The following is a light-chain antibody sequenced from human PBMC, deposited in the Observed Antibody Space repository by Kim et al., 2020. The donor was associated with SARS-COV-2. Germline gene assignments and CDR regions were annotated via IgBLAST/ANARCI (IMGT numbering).Light chain of an antibody. CDR1: QSVSSSY. Sequence: PGERATLSCRASQSVSSSYLAWYQQKPGQAPRLFIYGASSRATGIPDRFSGSGSGTDFTLTISRLEPEDFAVYYCQQYGSSPPLYTFGQGTKLEI. J-gene: IGKJ2*01. CDR3: QQYGSSPPLYT. V-gene: IGKV3-20*01. CDR2: GAS.